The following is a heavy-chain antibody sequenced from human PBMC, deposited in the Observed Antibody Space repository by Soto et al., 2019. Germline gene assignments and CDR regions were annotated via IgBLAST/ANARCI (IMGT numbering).Heavy chain of an antibody. CDR2: IYYSGSP. J-gene: IGHJ4*02. CDR3: ARGYGRNFDY. CDR1: GGSVSSDRNY. D-gene: IGHD5-18*01. Sequence: SETLSLTCSVSGGSVSSDRNYWSWVRQPPGKGLEWIGYIYYSGSPKYNPSPKSRVTIALDKSKNQFSLKVTSVTAADTAIYYCARGYGRNFDYWGQGTLVPVSS. V-gene: IGHV4-61*01.